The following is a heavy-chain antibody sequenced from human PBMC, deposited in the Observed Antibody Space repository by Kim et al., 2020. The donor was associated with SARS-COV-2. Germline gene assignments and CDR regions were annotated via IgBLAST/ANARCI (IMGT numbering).Heavy chain of an antibody. Sequence: GGSLRLSCAASGFTFSSYAMHWVRQAPGKGLEWVAVISYDGSNKYYADSVKGRFTISRDNSKNTLYLQMNSLRAEDTAVYYCARARGRWQQRAFHDAFD. CDR2: ISYDGSNK. J-gene: IGHJ3*02. CDR1: GFTFSSYA. D-gene: IGHD6-13*01. V-gene: IGHV3-30-3*01. CDR3: ARARGRWQQRAFHDAFD.